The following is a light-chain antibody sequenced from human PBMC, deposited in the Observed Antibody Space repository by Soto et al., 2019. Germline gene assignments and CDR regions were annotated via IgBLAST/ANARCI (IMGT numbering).Light chain of an antibody. CDR3: SPYNYERCYV. CDR2: DAY. CDR1: RSDIGGYNY. V-gene: IGLV2-14*03. Sequence: QSVLTQPASVSGSPGQSITISCVGTRSDIGGYNYVSWHQQHPGKAPKLMIYDAYERPLGVSNRFSGSKSGNTASPTISGLQHEDEAAYSSSPYNYERCYVFGSGTNATV. J-gene: IGLJ1*01.